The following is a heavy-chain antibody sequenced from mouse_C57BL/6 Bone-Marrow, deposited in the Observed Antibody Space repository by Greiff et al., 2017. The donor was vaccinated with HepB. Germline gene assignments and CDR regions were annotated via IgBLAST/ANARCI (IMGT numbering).Heavy chain of an antibody. D-gene: IGHD2-2*01. CDR2: IYPRDGST. CDR3: ARRDYGYEGFDY. Sequence: VKLMESDAELVKPGASVKISCKVSGYTFTDHTIHWMKQRPEQGLEWIGYIYPRDGSTKYNEKFKGKATLTADKSSSTAYMQLNSLTSEDSAVYFCARRDYGYEGFDYWGQGTTLTVSS. CDR1: GYTFTDHT. V-gene: IGHV1-78*01. J-gene: IGHJ2*01.